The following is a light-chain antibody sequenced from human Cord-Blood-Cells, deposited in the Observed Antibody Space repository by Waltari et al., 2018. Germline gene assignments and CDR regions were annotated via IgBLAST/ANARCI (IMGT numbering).Light chain of an antibody. CDR3: QQYNSYSLT. CDR1: QIISSW. Sequence: DIQMSQSPSTLSASVGDRVTITCRASQIISSWLAWYQQKPGKAPKLLIYDASSLESGVPSRFSGSGSGTEFTLTISSLQPDDFATYYCQQYNSYSLTFGPGTKVDIK. J-gene: IGKJ3*01. CDR2: DAS. V-gene: IGKV1-5*01.